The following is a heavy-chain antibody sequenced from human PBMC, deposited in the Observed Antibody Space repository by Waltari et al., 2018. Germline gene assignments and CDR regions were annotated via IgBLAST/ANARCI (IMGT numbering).Heavy chain of an antibody. D-gene: IGHD3-10*01. J-gene: IGHJ4*01. CDR2: VNHDDGET. Sequence: DVQMVQSGAEVKKPGTTVKISCKVSGYIFTDYDMHWVQQAPGKGLEWMGLVNHDDGETINADNYQGKTTRSADRSIDTAYLELSSLRSEDTAIYYWATLRSGRGDFWGQGTPVIVSS. V-gene: IGHV1-69-2*01. CDR1: GYIFTDYD. CDR3: ATLRSGRGDF.